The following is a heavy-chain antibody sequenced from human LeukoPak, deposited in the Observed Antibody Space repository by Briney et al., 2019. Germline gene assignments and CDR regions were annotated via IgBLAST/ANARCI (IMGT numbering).Heavy chain of an antibody. V-gene: IGHV3-20*04. D-gene: IGHD6-13*01. CDR2: INWDGGRT. Sequence: GRSLRLSCAAPGFTFSSYAMHWVRQAPGKGLEWVSGINWDGGRTGYADSVKGRFTISRDNAKNSLYLQMNSLRAEDTALYYCVRPRYSSSWYDDAFDIWGQGTMVTVSS. CDR3: VRPRYSSSWYDDAFDI. CDR1: GFTFSSYA. J-gene: IGHJ3*02.